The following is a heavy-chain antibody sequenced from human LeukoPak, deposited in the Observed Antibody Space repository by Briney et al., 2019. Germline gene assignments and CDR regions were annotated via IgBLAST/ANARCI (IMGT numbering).Heavy chain of an antibody. J-gene: IGHJ6*02. D-gene: IGHD2-2*02. CDR3: ARDRKSPAYTTYYYYYGMDV. V-gene: IGHV3-9*01. CDR2: ISRNSISI. Sequence: GRPLRLSCAASGFNFADYAMHWVRQAPGKGLEWVSGISRNSISIVYADSVKGRFTISRDNAKNSLYLQMNSLRGEDTALYYCARDRKSPAYTTYYYYYGMDVWGQGTTVTVSS. CDR1: GFNFADYA.